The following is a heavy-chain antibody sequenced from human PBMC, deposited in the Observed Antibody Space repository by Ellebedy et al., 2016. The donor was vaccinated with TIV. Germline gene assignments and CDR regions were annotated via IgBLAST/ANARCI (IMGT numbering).Heavy chain of an antibody. CDR1: GFTVSSNY. CDR3: ARDRSESGYLHGGFDP. D-gene: IGHD3-22*01. J-gene: IGHJ5*02. CDR2: IYSGGST. Sequence: GGSLRLSCAASGFTVSSNYMSWVRQAPGKGLEWVSVIYSGGSTYYADSVKGRFTISRDNSKNTLYLQMNSLRAEDTAVYYCARDRSESGYLHGGFDPWGQGTLVTVSS. V-gene: IGHV3-66*01.